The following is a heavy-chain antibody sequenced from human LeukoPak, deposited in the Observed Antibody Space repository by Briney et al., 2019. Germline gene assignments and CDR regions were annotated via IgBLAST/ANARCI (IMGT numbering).Heavy chain of an antibody. V-gene: IGHV3-30-3*01. Sequence: GGSLRLSCAASGFTFSSYAMHWVRQAPGKGLEWVAVISYDGSNKYYADSVKGRFTISRDNSKNTLYLQMNSLRAEDTAVYYCASGYCSSTSCYMPLDHWGQGTLVTVSS. CDR2: ISYDGSNK. CDR3: ASGYCSSTSCYMPLDH. D-gene: IGHD2-2*02. J-gene: IGHJ4*02. CDR1: GFTFSSYA.